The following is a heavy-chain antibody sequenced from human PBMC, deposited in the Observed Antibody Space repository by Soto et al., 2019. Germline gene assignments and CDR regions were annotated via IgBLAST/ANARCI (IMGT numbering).Heavy chain of an antibody. V-gene: IGHV3-23*01. J-gene: IGHJ3*01. Sequence: EVQLLESGGGLVQPGESLRLSCAASGFTFSSYAMSWVRQAPGKGLEWVSTISGRGGSTYYADSVKGRFTISRDNSKSTLFLQMNSLRAEDTAVYYCAKEDRQDYFDAFDVWGQGTRVTVSS. CDR1: GFTFSSYA. CDR2: ISGRGGST. CDR3: AKEDRQDYFDAFDV. D-gene: IGHD4-17*01.